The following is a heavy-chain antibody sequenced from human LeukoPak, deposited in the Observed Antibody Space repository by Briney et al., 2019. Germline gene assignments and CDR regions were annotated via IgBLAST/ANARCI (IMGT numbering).Heavy chain of an antibody. CDR3: ARDYPNGFSSWYGTEYNWFDP. Sequence: GGSLRLSCAASGFTFSSYWMSWVRQAPGKGLEWVANIKQDGSEKYYVDSVKGRFTISRDNAKNSLYLQMNSLRAEDTAVYYCARDYPNGFSSWYGTEYNWFDPWGQGTLVTVSS. CDR2: IKQDGSEK. J-gene: IGHJ5*02. V-gene: IGHV3-7*01. CDR1: GFTFSSYW. D-gene: IGHD6-13*01.